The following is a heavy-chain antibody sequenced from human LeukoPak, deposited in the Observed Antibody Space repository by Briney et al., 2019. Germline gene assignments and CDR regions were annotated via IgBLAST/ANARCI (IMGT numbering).Heavy chain of an antibody. D-gene: IGHD3-10*01. Sequence: GESLKISCEGSGYSFTTYWIGWVRQMPGKGLEWMGIIYPGDSDTRYSPSFQGQVTISADRSISTAYLQWSSLKASDTAMYYCARPHAPRGYYYGMDVWGQGTTVTVSS. J-gene: IGHJ6*02. V-gene: IGHV5-51*01. CDR1: GYSFTTYW. CDR3: ARPHAPRGYYYGMDV. CDR2: IYPGDSDT.